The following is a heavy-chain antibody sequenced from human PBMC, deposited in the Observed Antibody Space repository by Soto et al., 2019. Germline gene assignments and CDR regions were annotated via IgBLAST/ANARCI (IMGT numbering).Heavy chain of an antibody. CDR3: ARESDDITSKFDY. CDR2: IISTTNYI. J-gene: IGHJ4*02. CDR1: GFTFTRYS. D-gene: IGHD1-1*01. Sequence: GGSLRLSCAASGFTFTRYSMNWVRQAPGKGLEWVSSIISTTNYIYYADSMKGRCTVSRDNAKNSVYLEMNSLSAEDTAVYYCARESDDITSKFDYWGQGTLVTVSS. V-gene: IGHV3-21*01.